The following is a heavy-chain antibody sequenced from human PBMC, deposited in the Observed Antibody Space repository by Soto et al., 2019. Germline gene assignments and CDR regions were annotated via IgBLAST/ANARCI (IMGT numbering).Heavy chain of an antibody. CDR2: IIPIFGTA. CDR1: GGTFSSYA. D-gene: IGHD3-3*01. Sequence: QVQLVQSGAEVKKPGSSVKVSCKASGGTFSSYAISWVRQAPGQGLEWMGGIIPIFGTANYAQKFQGRVTITADESTSTAYMELSSVRSEDTAVYYCASRLTIFGVVTPFDYWGQGTLVTVSS. J-gene: IGHJ4*02. CDR3: ASRLTIFGVVTPFDY. V-gene: IGHV1-69*01.